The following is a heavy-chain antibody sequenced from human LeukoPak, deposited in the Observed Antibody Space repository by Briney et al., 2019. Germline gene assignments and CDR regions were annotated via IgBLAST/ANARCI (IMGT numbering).Heavy chain of an antibody. J-gene: IGHJ4*02. Sequence: SETLSLTCAVYGGSFSGYYWSWIRQPPGKGLEWIGEINHSGSTNYNPSLKSRVTISVDTSKNRFSLKLSSVTAADTAVYYCARAYGGKETDWGQGTLVTVSS. CDR3: ARAYGGKETD. CDR1: GGSFSGYY. D-gene: IGHD4-23*01. V-gene: IGHV4-34*01. CDR2: INHSGST.